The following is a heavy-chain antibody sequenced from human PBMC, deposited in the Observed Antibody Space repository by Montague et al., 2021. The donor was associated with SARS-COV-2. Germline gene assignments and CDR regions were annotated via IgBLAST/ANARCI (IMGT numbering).Heavy chain of an antibody. V-gene: IGHV4-59*01. CDR3: ARDSRTDFDWLFPDSGSYYYYMDV. CDR2: IYYSGRT. D-gene: IGHD3-9*01. J-gene: IGHJ6*03. CDR1: GGSISSYY. Sequence: SETLSLTCTVSGGSISSYYWSWIRQPPGKGLEWIGYIYYSGRTNYNPSLKSRVTISVDTSKNQFSLKLSSVTAADTAVYYCARDSRTDFDWLFPDSGSYYYYMDVWGKGTTVTVSS.